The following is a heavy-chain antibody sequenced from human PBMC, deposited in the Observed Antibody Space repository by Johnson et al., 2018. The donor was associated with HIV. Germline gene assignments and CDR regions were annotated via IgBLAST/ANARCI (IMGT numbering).Heavy chain of an antibody. CDR3: ARAPAWLRGFDI. D-gene: IGHD5-24*01. Sequence: VQLVESGGGVVQPGGSLRLSCAASGFSFSSFGMHWVRQAPGKGLEWVAVIWFDGNNKHYSDSVKGRFTISRDNSNNILYLQMNRLTVEDTALYYCARAPAWLRGFDIWGQGTMVTVSS. CDR1: GFSFSSFG. V-gene: IGHV3-33*01. J-gene: IGHJ3*02. CDR2: IWFDGNNK.